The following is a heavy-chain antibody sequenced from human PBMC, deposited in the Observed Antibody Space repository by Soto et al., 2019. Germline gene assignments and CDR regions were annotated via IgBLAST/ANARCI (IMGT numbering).Heavy chain of an antibody. CDR2: IKQDGSED. D-gene: IGHD1-1*01. Sequence: EVRLVESGGGLVQPGGSLRLSCATSGFTFRSYWMTWVRQAPGKGLEWVASIKQDGSEDHYVDSVKGRFTISRDNAENSLYLQMNSLKVDDTAVYYCARDPGRRFDYWGPGTLVTISS. CDR3: ARDPGRRFDY. V-gene: IGHV3-7*03. J-gene: IGHJ4*02. CDR1: GFTFRSYW.